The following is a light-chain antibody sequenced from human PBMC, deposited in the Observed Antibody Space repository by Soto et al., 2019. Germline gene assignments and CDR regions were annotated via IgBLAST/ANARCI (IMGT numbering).Light chain of an antibody. CDR3: QQYNDWPLT. CDR2: GAS. V-gene: IGKV3-20*01. Sequence: EIVLTQSPGTLSLSPGERATLSCRASQSVTSSYLAWYQQKPGQAPRLVIHGASTRASGIPDRFSGSGSGTDFTLTISSLQSEDFAVYYCQQYNDWPLTFGGGTKVDIK. J-gene: IGKJ4*01. CDR1: QSVTSSY.